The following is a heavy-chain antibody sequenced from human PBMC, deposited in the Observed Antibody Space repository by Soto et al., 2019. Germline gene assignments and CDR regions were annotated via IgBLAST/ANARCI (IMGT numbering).Heavy chain of an antibody. V-gene: IGHV3-30*18. CDR2: ISYDGSNK. CDR1: GFTFSSYG. Sequence: QVQLVESGGGVVQPGRSLRLSCAASGFTFSSYGMHWVRQAPGKGLEWVAVISYDGSNKYYADSVKGRFTISRDNSKNTLYLQMNSLRAEDTAVYYCAKDLAPVAGTLGFPVPSDYWGQGTLVTVSS. CDR3: AKDLAPVAGTLGFPVPSDY. J-gene: IGHJ4*02. D-gene: IGHD6-19*01.